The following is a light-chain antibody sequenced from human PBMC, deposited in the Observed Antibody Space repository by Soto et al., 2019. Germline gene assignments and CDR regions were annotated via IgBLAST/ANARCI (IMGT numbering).Light chain of an antibody. J-gene: IGKJ5*01. V-gene: IGKV3-15*01. Sequence: EIVMTQSPATLSVSPEERATLSCRASQSVGSSLAWYQQEPGQAPRLLIYGASTRATGIPARFSGSGSGTEFTLTISSLEPEDFAVYYCQQRSNWLITFGQGTRLEIK. CDR2: GAS. CDR3: QQRSNWLIT. CDR1: QSVGSS.